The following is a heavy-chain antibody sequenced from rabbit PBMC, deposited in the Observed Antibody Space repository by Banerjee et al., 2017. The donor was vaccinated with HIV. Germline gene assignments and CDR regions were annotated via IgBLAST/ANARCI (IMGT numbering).Heavy chain of an antibody. Sequence: EESGGDLVKPEGSLTLTCTASGFSFSGSYWICWVRQASGKGLEWIACIYAGDYGSTYYASWAKGRFTISKTSSTTVTLQMTSLTAADTATYFCARNLNSGSGAYNLWGPGTLVTVS. D-gene: IGHD1-1*01. CDR1: GFSFSGSYW. J-gene: IGHJ6*01. CDR2: IYAGDYGST. CDR3: ARNLNSGSGAYNL. V-gene: IGHV1S45*01.